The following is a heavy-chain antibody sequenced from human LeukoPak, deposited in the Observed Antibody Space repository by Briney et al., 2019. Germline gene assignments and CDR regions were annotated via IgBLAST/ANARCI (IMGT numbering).Heavy chain of an antibody. CDR1: GGSISSSSYY. D-gene: IGHD6-13*01. Sequence: PSETLSLTCTVSGGSISSSSYYWGWIRQPPGKGLEWIGSIYYSGSTYYNPSLKSRVTISVDTSKNQFSLKLSSVTAADTAVYYCARVVELGPYQQLVDPWNWFDPWGQGTLVTVSS. J-gene: IGHJ5*02. CDR2: IYYSGST. V-gene: IGHV4-39*07. CDR3: ARVVELGPYQQLVDPWNWFDP.